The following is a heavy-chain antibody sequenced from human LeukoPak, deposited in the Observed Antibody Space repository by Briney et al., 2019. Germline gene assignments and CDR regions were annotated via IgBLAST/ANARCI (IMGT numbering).Heavy chain of an antibody. CDR1: GGSISSYY. D-gene: IGHD2-2*01. Sequence: PSETLSLTCTVSGGSISSYYWSWVRQPAGKGLEWIGRIYTSGSTNYNPSLKSRVTMSVDTSKNQFSLKLSSVTAADTAVYYCARDCSSTSCYLWGLSNWGQGTLVTVSS. V-gene: IGHV4-4*07. J-gene: IGHJ4*02. CDR3: ARDCSSTSCYLWGLSN. CDR2: IYTSGST.